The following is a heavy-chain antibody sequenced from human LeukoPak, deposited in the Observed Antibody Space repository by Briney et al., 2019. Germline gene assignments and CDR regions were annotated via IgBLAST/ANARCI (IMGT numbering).Heavy chain of an antibody. D-gene: IGHD5-18*01. CDR1: GFTFSSYA. J-gene: IGHJ4*02. CDR3: ARVRYNSGYIFDY. V-gene: IGHV3-9*01. CDR2: ISWNSGSI. Sequence: PGRSLRLSCAASGFTFSSYAMHWVRQAPGKGLEWVSGISWNSGSIGYADSVKGRFTISRDNAKNSLYLQMSSLRAEDTAVYYCARVRYNSGYIFDYWGQGALVTVSS.